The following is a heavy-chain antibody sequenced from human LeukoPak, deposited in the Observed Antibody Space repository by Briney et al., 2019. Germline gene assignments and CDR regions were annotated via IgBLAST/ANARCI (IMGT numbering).Heavy chain of an antibody. CDR1: GFTFSSYW. CDR2: IKQDGSEK. D-gene: IGHD3-10*01. J-gene: IGHJ5*02. V-gene: IGHV3-7*03. CDR3: AKGQYGSGIHSNWFDP. Sequence: PGGSLRLSCAASGFTFSSYWMSWVRQAPGKGLEWVANIKQDGSEKYYVDSVKGRFTISRDNSKNSLYLQMNSLRTEDTALYYCAKGQYGSGIHSNWFDPWGQGTLVTVSS.